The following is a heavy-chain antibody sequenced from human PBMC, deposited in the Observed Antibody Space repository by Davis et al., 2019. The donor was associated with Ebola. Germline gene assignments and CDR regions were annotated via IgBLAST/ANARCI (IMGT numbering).Heavy chain of an antibody. CDR3: ARARGYDSFDY. D-gene: IGHD3-22*01. J-gene: IGHJ4*02. Sequence: PSETLSLTCSVSGGSMTDYYWAWIRQPPGKGLEWIAWIHYTGSTTKYSPSLKSRVTISVDTSENQFSLNLNSVTAADTAVYYCARARGYDSFDYWGQGTLVTVSS. CDR1: GGSMTDYY. CDR2: IHYTGSTT. V-gene: IGHV4-59*08.